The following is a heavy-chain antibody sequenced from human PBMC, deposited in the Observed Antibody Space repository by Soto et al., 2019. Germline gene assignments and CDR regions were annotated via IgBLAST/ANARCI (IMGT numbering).Heavy chain of an antibody. Sequence: QVQMQESGPGLVKPSGTLSLTCAVSGDSISSSVWWTWARQPPGKGLAWIGEVFHTGNTNYNPSLKSRVTMSVDKSTNEFSLKVTSVTAADTAIYYCARKAWVRFDYWGQGALVTVSS. CDR1: GDSISSSVW. V-gene: IGHV4-4*02. J-gene: IGHJ4*02. CDR2: VFHTGNT. CDR3: ARKAWVRFDY. D-gene: IGHD7-27*01.